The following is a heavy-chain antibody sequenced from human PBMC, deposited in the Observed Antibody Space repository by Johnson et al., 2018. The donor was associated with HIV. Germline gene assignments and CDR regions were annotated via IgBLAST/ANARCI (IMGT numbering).Heavy chain of an antibody. V-gene: IGHV3-23*04. CDR2: LSHNGGDDVDT. CDR3: ARTIGDRPGGAFDV. CDR1: GFPFNNNA. J-gene: IGHJ3*01. D-gene: IGHD6-6*01. Sequence: VQLVESGGALVHPGGSLRLSCVASGFPFNNNAISWVRQAPGRGLEWVSALSHNGGDDVDTYYADYVEGRFTISRDNSKNTVRLQMNSLKAEDTGLYYCARTIGDRPGGAFDVWGQGTMVTVSS.